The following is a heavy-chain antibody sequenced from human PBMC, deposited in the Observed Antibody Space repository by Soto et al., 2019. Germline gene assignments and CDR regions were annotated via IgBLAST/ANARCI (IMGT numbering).Heavy chain of an antibody. D-gene: IGHD6-13*01. CDR3: ARRGTSWHTVVY. CDR2: IYPSDSDI. V-gene: IGHV5-51*01. CDR1: GYRFTSYW. Sequence: GESLKISCKASGYRFTSYWIGWVRQMPGKGLEWMGIIYPSDSDIRYSPSFQGQVTMSADKSISTAYLQWSSLKASDTAMYYCARRGTSWHTVVYWGQGTLVTVSS. J-gene: IGHJ4*02.